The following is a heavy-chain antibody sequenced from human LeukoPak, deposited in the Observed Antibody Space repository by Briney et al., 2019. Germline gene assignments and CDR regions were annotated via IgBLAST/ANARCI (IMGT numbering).Heavy chain of an antibody. CDR3: AKRDRPCSGDCSAPYYFDY. CDR1: GFTFSSYA. D-gene: IGHD2-21*02. J-gene: IGHJ4*02. Sequence: PGGSLRLSCAASGFTFSSYAMSWVRQAPGKGLEWVSSISSSGRNTYYSDSVKGRFTISRDNSKNTLYLQMSSLRAEDTAVYHCAKRDRPCSGDCSAPYYFDYWGQGTLVTVSS. V-gene: IGHV3-23*01. CDR2: ISSSGRNT.